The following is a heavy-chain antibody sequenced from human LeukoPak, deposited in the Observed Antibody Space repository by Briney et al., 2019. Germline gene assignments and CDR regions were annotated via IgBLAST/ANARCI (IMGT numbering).Heavy chain of an antibody. J-gene: IGHJ4*02. Sequence: SETLSLTCTVSGGSISSYYWSWIRQPPGKGLEWIGYIYYSGSTNYNPSLKSRVTISVDTSKNQFSLKLSSVTAADTAVYYCARERRIAVAGTGKDYWGQGTLVTVSS. CDR1: GGSISSYY. CDR2: IYYSGST. CDR3: ARERRIAVAGTGKDY. D-gene: IGHD6-19*01. V-gene: IGHV4-59*01.